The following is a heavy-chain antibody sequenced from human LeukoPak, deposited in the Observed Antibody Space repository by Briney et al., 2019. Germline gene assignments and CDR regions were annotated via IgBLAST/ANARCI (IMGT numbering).Heavy chain of an antibody. J-gene: IGHJ4*02. D-gene: IGHD2-2*01. CDR2: INHSGST. V-gene: IGHV4-34*01. CDR3: ARGKDIFCSSTSCYATRGYFDY. Sequence: PSETLSLTCAVYGGSLSGYYWSWLRQPPGKGLEWIGEINHSGSTNYNPSLKSRVTISVDTSKNQFSLKLSSVTAADTAVYYCARGKDIFCSSTSCYATRGYFDYWGQGTLVTVSS. CDR1: GGSLSGYY.